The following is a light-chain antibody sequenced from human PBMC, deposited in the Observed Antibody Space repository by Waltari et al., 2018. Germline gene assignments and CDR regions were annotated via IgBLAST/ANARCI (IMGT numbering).Light chain of an antibody. CDR3: CSYAGSYTYV. J-gene: IGLJ1*01. CDR2: DVN. V-gene: IGLV2-11*01. CDR1: SIEVGGYNY. Sequence: QSALTQPRSVSGSPGQSVTISCTGPSIEVGGYNYVSWPQQHPGKAPKLRIYDVNKRPSGVPDRFSGSKSGNTASLTISWLQAEYDADYYCCSYAGSYTYVFGTGTEVTVL.